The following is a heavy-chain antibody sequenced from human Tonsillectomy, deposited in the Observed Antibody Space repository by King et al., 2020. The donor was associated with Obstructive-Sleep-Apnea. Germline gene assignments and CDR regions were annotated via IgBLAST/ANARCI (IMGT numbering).Heavy chain of an antibody. CDR3: ARDGNYGPVA. J-gene: IGHJ5*02. CDR1: GYAINSDYY. CDR2: MYHRGSA. Sequence: VQLQESGPGLVKPSETLSLTCTVSGYAINSDYYWGWIRQPPGKGLEWIGSMYHRGSAYYNLSLKTPFTISIDTSKHQISLRLSSVTAADTAIYYCARDGNYGPVAWGQGTLVTVSS. V-gene: IGHV4-38-2*02. D-gene: IGHD4-17*01.